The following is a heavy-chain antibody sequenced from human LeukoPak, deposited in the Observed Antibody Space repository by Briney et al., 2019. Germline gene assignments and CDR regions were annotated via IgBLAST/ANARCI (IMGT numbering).Heavy chain of an antibody. J-gene: IGHJ5*02. CDR1: GYTFTSYY. CDR2: INPSGGGT. Sequence: ASVKVSCKASGYTFTSYYIHWVRQAPGQGLEWMGVINPSGGGTSYAQKFQGRVTMTRDTSTSTVYMDLGSLRSEDTAVYFCARDMLAVPSNWFDPWGQGTLVTVSS. D-gene: IGHD2-8*01. V-gene: IGHV1-46*01. CDR3: ARDMLAVPSNWFDP.